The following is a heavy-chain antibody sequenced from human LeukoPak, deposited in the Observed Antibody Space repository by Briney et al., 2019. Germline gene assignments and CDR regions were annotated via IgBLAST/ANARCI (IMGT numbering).Heavy chain of an antibody. CDR3: ARHGDPERHGPYSYFDY. Sequence: PSETLSLTCAVYGGSFSGYYWSWIRQPPGKGLEWIGEINHSGSTNYNPSLKSRVTISVDTSKNQFSLKLSSVTAADTAVYYCARHGDPERHGPYSYFDYWGQGTLVTVSS. D-gene: IGHD3-16*01. V-gene: IGHV4-34*01. CDR2: INHSGST. CDR1: GGSFSGYY. J-gene: IGHJ4*02.